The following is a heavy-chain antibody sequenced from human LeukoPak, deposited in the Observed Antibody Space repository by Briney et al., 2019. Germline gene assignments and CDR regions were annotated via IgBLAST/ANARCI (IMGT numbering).Heavy chain of an antibody. CDR3: ARDSRTISNWFDT. CDR2: INAGNGNT. V-gene: IGHV1-3*01. Sequence: ASVKVSCKASGHTFTTFAIHWVRQVPGQSLEWMGWINAGNGNTKYSQNFQGRVTITRDTSASTAYMELSSLTSEDTAVYYCARDSRTISNWFDTWGQGTPVTVSS. CDR1: GHTFTTFA. D-gene: IGHD1-1*01. J-gene: IGHJ5*02.